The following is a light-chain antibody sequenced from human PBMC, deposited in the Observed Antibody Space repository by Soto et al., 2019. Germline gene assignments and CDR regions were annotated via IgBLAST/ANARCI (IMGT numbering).Light chain of an antibody. CDR1: QSMGSN. Sequence: EIVMTQSPATMSVSPGERATLSCRASQSMGSNVAWYQQQPGQAPRLLIYGASTRAAGIPARFSGSGSGTEFTLTITSLQSEDFAVYYCQQFHNWPRTFGQGTKVDI. V-gene: IGKV3-15*01. J-gene: IGKJ1*01. CDR2: GAS. CDR3: QQFHNWPRT.